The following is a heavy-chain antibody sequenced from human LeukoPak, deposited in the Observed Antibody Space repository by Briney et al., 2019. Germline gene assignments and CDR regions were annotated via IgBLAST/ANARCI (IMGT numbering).Heavy chain of an antibody. CDR3: APSYDFWTSFDY. CDR1: GFTFSYYY. D-gene: IGHD3-3*01. Sequence: GGSLRLSCAASGFTFSYYYMSWIRQAPGKGLEWVSSISGSGTTIYYADSVKGRFTISRDNSKNTLYLQMNSLRAEDTAVYYCAPSYDFWTSFDYWGQGTLVTVSS. J-gene: IGHJ4*02. V-gene: IGHV3-11*01. CDR2: ISGSGTTI.